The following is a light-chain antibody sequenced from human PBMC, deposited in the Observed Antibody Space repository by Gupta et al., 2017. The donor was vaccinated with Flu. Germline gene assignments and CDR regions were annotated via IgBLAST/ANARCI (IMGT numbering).Light chain of an antibody. CDR3: SSYTSTSTFYV. V-gene: IGLV2-14*01. CDR2: DVT. CDR1: STDVGGSDY. J-gene: IGLJ1*01. Sequence: QSALTQPASVSGSPGQSIIISCTGTSTDVGGSDYVSWYQQHPDKAPKLIIYDVTNRPSWVSSRFSGAKSSNTASLTISGLKAEDETDYYCSSYTSTSTFYVFGTGTKVTVL.